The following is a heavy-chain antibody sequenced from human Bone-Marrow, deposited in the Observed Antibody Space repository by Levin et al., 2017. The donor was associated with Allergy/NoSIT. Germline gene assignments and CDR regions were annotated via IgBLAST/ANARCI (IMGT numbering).Heavy chain of an antibody. Sequence: GESLKISCTASGFTFSNYWMHWVRQAPGKGLVWVSRINSDGSKISYADSVKGRFTISRDNAKNTLFLSMNSLRAEDTALYYCARLTLGDCIGDNCYSLGFDSWGRGTLVTVS. D-gene: IGHD2-15*01. J-gene: IGHJ5*01. V-gene: IGHV3-74*01. CDR2: INSDGSKI. CDR3: ARLTLGDCIGDNCYSLGFDS. CDR1: GFTFSNYW.